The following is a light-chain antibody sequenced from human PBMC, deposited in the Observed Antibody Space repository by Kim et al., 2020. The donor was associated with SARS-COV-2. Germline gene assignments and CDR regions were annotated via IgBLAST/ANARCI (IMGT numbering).Light chain of an antibody. Sequence: DIQMTQSPSSVSASVGDRVTITCRASQGISSCLAWYQQKPGKAPKLLIYAASSLQSGVPSRFSGSGSGTDFTLTISSLQPEDFATYYCQQASSYPWTFGQGTKVDIK. V-gene: IGKV1-12*01. CDR3: QQASSYPWT. CDR2: AAS. J-gene: IGKJ1*01. CDR1: QGISSC.